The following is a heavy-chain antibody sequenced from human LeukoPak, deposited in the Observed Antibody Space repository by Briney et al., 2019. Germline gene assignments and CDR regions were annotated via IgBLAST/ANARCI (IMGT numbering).Heavy chain of an antibody. V-gene: IGHV4-34*01. CDR1: GGSFSGYY. Sequence: PSETLSLTCAVYGGSFSGYYWSWLRQPPGKGLEWIGEINHSGSTNYNPSLKSRVTILVDTSKTQFSQKLSSVTAANTAVYYCARGLNYYYYGMDVWGKGTTVTVSS. CDR3: ARGLNYYYYGMDV. CDR2: INHSGST. J-gene: IGHJ6*04.